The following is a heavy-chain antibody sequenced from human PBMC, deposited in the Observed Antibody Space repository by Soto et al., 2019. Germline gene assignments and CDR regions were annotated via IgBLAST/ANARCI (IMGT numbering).Heavy chain of an antibody. V-gene: IGHV4-4*07. J-gene: IGHJ6*02. CDR2: VYTSETT. CDR3: AGNIAAAGRRYYGMDV. D-gene: IGHD6-13*01. CDR1: GGSMSGYY. Sequence: QVQLQESGPGLVKPSETLSLTCTVSGGSMSGYYWSWSRQSAGKGLEWIGRVYTSETTYYNPSLKIPVTMSPDTSKNQFSLNLYSLTAADTAVYYCAGNIAAAGRRYYGMDVWGQGTTVTVSS.